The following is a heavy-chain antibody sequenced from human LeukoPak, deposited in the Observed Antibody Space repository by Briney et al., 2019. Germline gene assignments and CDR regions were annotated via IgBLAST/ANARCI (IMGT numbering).Heavy chain of an antibody. V-gene: IGHV1-2*02. J-gene: IGHJ4*02. CDR3: ARDPGYYDSSGYFGY. D-gene: IGHD3-22*01. Sequence: ASVKVSCKASGYTFTGYYMHWVRQAPGQGLEWMGWTNPNSGGTNYAQKFQGRVTMTRDTSISTAYMELSRLRSDDTAVYYCARDPGYYDSSGYFGYWGQGTLVTVSS. CDR1: GYTFTGYY. CDR2: TNPNSGGT.